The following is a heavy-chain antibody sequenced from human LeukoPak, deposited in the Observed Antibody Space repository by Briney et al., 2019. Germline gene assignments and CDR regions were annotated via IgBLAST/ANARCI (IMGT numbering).Heavy chain of an antibody. CDR3: AHSPGGGYSGYGYNWFDP. Sequence: ESGPTLVNPTQTLTLTCTFSGFSLSTSGVGVGWIRQPPGKALEWLSLIYWDDDKRYSPSLKSRLTITKDTSKNQVVLTMTNMDPVDTATYYCAHSPGGGYSGYGYNWFDPWGQGTLVTASS. J-gene: IGHJ5*02. D-gene: IGHD5-12*01. CDR2: IYWDDDK. CDR1: GFSLSTSGVG. V-gene: IGHV2-5*02.